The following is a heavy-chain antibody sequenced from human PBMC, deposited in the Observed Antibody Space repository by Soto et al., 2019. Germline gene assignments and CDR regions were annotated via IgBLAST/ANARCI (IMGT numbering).Heavy chain of an antibody. CDR3: ARPATQDTVASNY. D-gene: IGHD5-12*01. J-gene: IGHJ4*02. Sequence: SETLSLTCTVSGGSISSNGYHWGWNRQRPGKGLEWIGNIYYTGITHYNPSLKSRATISIDTSKNQFSLNLNSATATDTAAHGRARPATQDTVASNYWGQGTLVTVSS. CDR1: GGSISSNGYH. V-gene: IGHV4-39*01. CDR2: IYYTGIT.